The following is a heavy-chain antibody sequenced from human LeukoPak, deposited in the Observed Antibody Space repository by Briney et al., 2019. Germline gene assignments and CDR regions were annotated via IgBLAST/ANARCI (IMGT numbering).Heavy chain of an antibody. V-gene: IGHV4-4*07. J-gene: IGHJ3*02. Sequence: PSETLSLTCTVSGGSISSYYWSWIRQPAGKGLEWIGRIYTSGSTNYNPSLKSRVTMSVDTSKNQFSLKLSSVTAADTAVYYCARLYGGRLRYFDWLLYGGAAFDIWGQGTMVTVSS. CDR3: ARLYGGRLRYFDWLLYGGAAFDI. D-gene: IGHD3-9*01. CDR1: GGSISSYY. CDR2: IYTSGST.